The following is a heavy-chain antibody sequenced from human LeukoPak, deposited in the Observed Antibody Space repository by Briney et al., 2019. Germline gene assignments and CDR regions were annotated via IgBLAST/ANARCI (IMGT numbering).Heavy chain of an antibody. Sequence: SETLSLTCTVSGGSISSSSYYWGWIRQPPGKGLEWIGSIYYSGSTNYNPSLKSRVTISVDTSKNQFSLKLSSVTAADTAVYYCARDRRLPIAAADLTDWFDPWGQGTLVTVSS. D-gene: IGHD6-13*01. CDR2: IYYSGST. V-gene: IGHV4-39*07. J-gene: IGHJ5*02. CDR3: ARDRRLPIAAADLTDWFDP. CDR1: GGSISSSSYY.